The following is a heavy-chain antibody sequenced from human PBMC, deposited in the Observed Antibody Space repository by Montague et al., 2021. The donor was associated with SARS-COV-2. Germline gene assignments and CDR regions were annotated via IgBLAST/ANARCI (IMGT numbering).Heavy chain of an antibody. V-gene: IGHV4-39*07. D-gene: IGHD2-2*01. CDR3: ALPTAGARFDP. J-gene: IGHJ5*02. CDR1: GGSVSSRSYY. CDR2: IYYSGST. Sequence: SETLSLTCTVSGGSVSSRSYYWCWIRQPPGKGLEWIGSIYYSGSTHYNPSLKSRVTISVDTSKNQFSLNLSSVTTADTAVYYCALPTAGARFDPWGQGTLVTVSS.